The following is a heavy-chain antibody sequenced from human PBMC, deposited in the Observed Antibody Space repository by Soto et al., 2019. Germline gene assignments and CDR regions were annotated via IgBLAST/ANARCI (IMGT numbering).Heavy chain of an antibody. D-gene: IGHD5-18*01. J-gene: IGHJ4*02. V-gene: IGHV1-69*13. CDR3: ASRRGYSYGNAANDY. Sequence: SVKVSCKASGGTFSSYAISWVRQAPGQGLEWMGGIIPIFGTANYAQKFQGRVTITADESTSTAYMELSSLRSEDTAVYYCASRRGYSYGNAANDYWGQGTLVTVSS. CDR1: GGTFSSYA. CDR2: IIPIFGTA.